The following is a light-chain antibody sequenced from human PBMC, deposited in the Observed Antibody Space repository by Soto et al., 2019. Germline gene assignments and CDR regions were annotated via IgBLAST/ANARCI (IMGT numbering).Light chain of an antibody. Sequence: DIVMTQSPDSLAVSLGERANINCKSSQSLLATCNNKNCLAWYQHKPGQPPKMLILWASTRESGVPDRFSGSGSGTEFTLTSSSLQAEDAAVYYCQHFFSPPFPFGQGTKLEIK. CDR3: QHFFSPPFP. CDR2: WAS. J-gene: IGKJ2*01. V-gene: IGKV4-1*01. CDR1: QSLLATCNNKNC.